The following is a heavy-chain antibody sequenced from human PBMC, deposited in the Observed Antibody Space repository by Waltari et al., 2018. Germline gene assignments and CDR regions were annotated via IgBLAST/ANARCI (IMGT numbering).Heavy chain of an antibody. Sequence: QVQLVESGGGVVQPGRSLRLSCAASGFTFSSYGMHWVRQAPGKGLEWVAVIWYDGSNKYYADSVKVRFTISRDNSKNTLYLQMNSLRAEDTAVYYCATRIMITFGTDYWGQGTLVTVSS. D-gene: IGHD3-16*01. V-gene: IGHV3-33*01. CDR2: IWYDGSNK. CDR1: GFTFSSYG. J-gene: IGHJ4*02. CDR3: ATRIMITFGTDY.